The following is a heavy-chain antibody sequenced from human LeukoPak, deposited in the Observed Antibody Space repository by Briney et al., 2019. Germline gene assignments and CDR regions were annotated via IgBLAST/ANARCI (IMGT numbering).Heavy chain of an antibody. D-gene: IGHD3-10*01. CDR3: AKGLVCYGSGSPLFYYYCMDG. J-gene: IGHJ6*04. V-gene: IGHV3-30*18. CDR1: GFTFSSYG. CDR2: ISYDGSNK. Sequence: PGGSLRLSCSASGFTFSSYGMLWVRQAPGKGLEWVAVISYDGSNKYYADSVKGRFTISRDNSKNTLYLQMNSQRAEDTAVYYCAKGLVCYGSGSPLFYYYCMDGWVEGTTVTVSS.